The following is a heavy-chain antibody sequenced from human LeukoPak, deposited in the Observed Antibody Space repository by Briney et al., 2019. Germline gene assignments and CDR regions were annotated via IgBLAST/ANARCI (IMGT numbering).Heavy chain of an antibody. D-gene: IGHD3-9*01. CDR2: IYYSGST. V-gene: IGHV4-59*01. Sequence: SETLSLTCTVSGGSISSYYWRWIRQPPGKGLEWIGYIYYSGSTNYNPSLKSRVTISVDTSKNQFSLKLSSVTAADTAVYYCARGFYDILTGYLAYFDYWGQGTLVTVSS. J-gene: IGHJ4*02. CDR3: ARGFYDILTGYLAYFDY. CDR1: GGSISSYY.